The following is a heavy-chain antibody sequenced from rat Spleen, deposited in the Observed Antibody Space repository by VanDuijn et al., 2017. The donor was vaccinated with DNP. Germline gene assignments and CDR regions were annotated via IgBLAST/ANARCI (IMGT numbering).Heavy chain of an antibody. Sequence: EVQLVESGGGLVQPGRSLNLSCSASGFIFSDYYMAWVRQSPSKGLEWVASLSFDGSKTYYRDSVRGRFTISRDNAKSSLYLQMDSLRSEDTATYYCTTDYYSSGYWGQGTLVTVSS. CDR3: TTDYYSSGY. CDR1: GFIFSDYY. V-gene: IGHV5-20*01. J-gene: IGHJ3*01. D-gene: IGHD1-2*01. CDR2: LSFDGSKT.